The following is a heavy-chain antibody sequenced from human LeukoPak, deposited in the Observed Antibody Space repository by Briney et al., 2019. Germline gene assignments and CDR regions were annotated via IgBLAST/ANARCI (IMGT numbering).Heavy chain of an antibody. D-gene: IGHD6-13*01. CDR2: ISYDGSNK. CDR3: AKDPWEFAGIAGIVDY. J-gene: IGHJ4*02. Sequence: GGSLRLSCAASGFTFSSYGMHWVRQAPGKGLEWVAVISYDGSNKYYADSVKGRFTISRDNSKNTLYLQMNSLRAEDTAVYYCAKDPWEFAGIAGIVDYWGQGTLVTVSS. CDR1: GFTFSSYG. V-gene: IGHV3-30*18.